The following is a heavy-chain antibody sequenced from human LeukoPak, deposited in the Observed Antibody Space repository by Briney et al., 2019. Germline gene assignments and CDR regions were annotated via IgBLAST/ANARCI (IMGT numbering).Heavy chain of an antibody. CDR1: GGSISSSNW. V-gene: IGHV4-4*02. CDR2: IYHSGST. CDR3: ARHGLNYYGSGSYYSEFDY. D-gene: IGHD3-10*01. J-gene: IGHJ4*02. Sequence: SGTLSLTCAVSGGSISSSNWWSWVRQPPGKGLEWIGEIYHSGSTNYNPSLKSRVTISVDKSKNQFSLKLSSVTAADTAVYYCARHGLNYYGSGSYYSEFDYWGQGTLVTVSS.